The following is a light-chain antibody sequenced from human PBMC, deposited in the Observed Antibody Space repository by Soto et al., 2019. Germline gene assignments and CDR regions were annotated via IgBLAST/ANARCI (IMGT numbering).Light chain of an antibody. CDR1: QSISSW. J-gene: IGKJ4*01. CDR3: QQYNSYPLT. Sequence: DIQMTQSPSTLSASVGDRVTITCRASQSISSWLAWYQQKPGKAPKLLIYDAPSLESGVPSRFSGSGSGTEFTLTISSLQPDDFATYYCQQYNSYPLTLGGGTKVDIK. V-gene: IGKV1-5*01. CDR2: DAP.